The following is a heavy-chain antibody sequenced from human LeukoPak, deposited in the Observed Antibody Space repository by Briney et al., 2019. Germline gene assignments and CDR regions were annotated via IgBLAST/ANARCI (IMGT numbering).Heavy chain of an antibody. Sequence: SETLSLTRAVYGGSLSGYYWSWIRQPPRKGVEWIGEINHSGSTTYNPSLKSRVTISVDTTKNQFSLKLSSLTAADTAVYYCATLWGIVGAPKPDYWGQGTLVTVSS. CDR2: INHSGST. V-gene: IGHV4-34*01. CDR3: ATLWGIVGAPKPDY. CDR1: GGSLSGYY. D-gene: IGHD1-26*01. J-gene: IGHJ4*02.